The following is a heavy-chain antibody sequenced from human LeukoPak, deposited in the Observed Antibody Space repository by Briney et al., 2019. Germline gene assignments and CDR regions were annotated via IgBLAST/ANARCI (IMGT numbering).Heavy chain of an antibody. CDR3: AKYGDDEGY. D-gene: IGHD4-17*01. CDR1: GFTFSSSA. Sequence: PGGSLRLSCAASGFTFSSSAMSWVRQAPGKGLEWVSAIIGSGGSTYYADSVKGRVTIPRDNSKNTLYLQMNSLRAEDTAVYYCAKYGDDEGYWGQGTLVTVSS. J-gene: IGHJ4*02. CDR2: IIGSGGST. V-gene: IGHV3-23*01.